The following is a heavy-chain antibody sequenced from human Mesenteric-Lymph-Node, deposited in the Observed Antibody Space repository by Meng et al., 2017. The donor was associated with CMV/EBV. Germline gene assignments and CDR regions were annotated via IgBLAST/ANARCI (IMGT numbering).Heavy chain of an antibody. D-gene: IGHD3-3*01. Sequence: GESLKISCVGSGFIFSMSEFHWVRQPIGQGLEWVSAIGTPGDTYYSDSVKGRFTISRDNAKNSLYLQMDSLRAGDTAVYYCSRFSYDFSSGYYPISDYWGRGTLVTVSS. CDR2: IGTPGDT. J-gene: IGHJ4*02. CDR1: GFIFSMSE. CDR3: SRFSYDFSSGYYPISDY. V-gene: IGHV3-13*01.